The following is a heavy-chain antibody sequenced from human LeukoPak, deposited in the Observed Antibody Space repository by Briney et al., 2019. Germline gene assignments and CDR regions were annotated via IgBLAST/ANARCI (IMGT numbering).Heavy chain of an antibody. CDR3: AESPPAAIPRFIVDAFDI. D-gene: IGHD2-2*02. CDR2: ISGSGGST. Sequence: GGSLRLSCAASGFTFSSYAMSWVRQAPGKGLEWVSAISGSGGSTYYADSVKGRFTISRDNSKNTLYLQMNSLRAEDTAVYYCAESPPAAIPRFIVDAFDIWGQGTMVTVSS. CDR1: GFTFSSYA. V-gene: IGHV3-23*01. J-gene: IGHJ3*02.